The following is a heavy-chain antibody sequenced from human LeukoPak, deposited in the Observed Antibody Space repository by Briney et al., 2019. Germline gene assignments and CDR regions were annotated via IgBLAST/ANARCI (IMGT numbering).Heavy chain of an antibody. Sequence: SETLSLTCAVYGESFSGYYWSWIRQPPGKGLEWIGEINHSGSTNYNPSLKSRVTISVDTSKNQFSLKLSSVTAADTAVYYGARDKGQYGSGTRGFTWFDPWGQGTLVTVSS. CDR3: ARDKGQYGSGTRGFTWFDP. D-gene: IGHD3-10*01. J-gene: IGHJ5*02. V-gene: IGHV4-34*01. CDR2: INHSGST. CDR1: GESFSGYY.